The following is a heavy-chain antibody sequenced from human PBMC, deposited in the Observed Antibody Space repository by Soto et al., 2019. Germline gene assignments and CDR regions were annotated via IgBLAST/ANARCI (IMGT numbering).Heavy chain of an antibody. J-gene: IGHJ4*02. CDR1: SVPITEYS. CDR2: YFDSGRN. D-gene: IGHD3-10*01. Sequence: SETMSLTCNVSSVPITEYSWSWVRQSPGKGLEWIANYFDSGRNRYNPSLKSRVTISVDTSKNLFSLNLSSVTSADTSGYHCARAGAMIRGRNFFDAWGQVVPVTGSA. CDR3: ARAGAMIRGRNFFDA. V-gene: IGHV4-59*01.